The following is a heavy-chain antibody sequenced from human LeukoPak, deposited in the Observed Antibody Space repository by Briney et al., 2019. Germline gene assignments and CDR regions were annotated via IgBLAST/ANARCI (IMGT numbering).Heavy chain of an antibody. CDR1: GFTFSSYS. CDR2: IGGTT. D-gene: IGHD2-2*01. J-gene: IGHJ4*02. V-gene: IGHV3-15*01. Sequence: GGSLRLSCAASGFTFSSYSMNWVRQAPGKGLEWVGRIGGTTDYAAPVKGRFTISRDDSKNTLYLQMNSLKTEDTAVYYCTTVQCSSTSCYFDYWGQGTLVTVSS. CDR3: TTVQCSSTSCYFDY.